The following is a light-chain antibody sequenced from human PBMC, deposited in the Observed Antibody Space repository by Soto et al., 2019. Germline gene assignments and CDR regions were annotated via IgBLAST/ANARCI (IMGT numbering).Light chain of an antibody. CDR3: PSWTASTTMI. CDR2: DVN. J-gene: IGLJ2*01. Sequence: QSALTQPASVSGSPGQSITISCTGTSSDIGAYNFVSWYQQHPGKAPKLMLYDVNIRPSGVSNRFSGSKSGNTASLTISGIQAEDEGDDYCPSWTASTTMIFGGGAKLTVL. CDR1: SSDIGAYNF. V-gene: IGLV2-14*03.